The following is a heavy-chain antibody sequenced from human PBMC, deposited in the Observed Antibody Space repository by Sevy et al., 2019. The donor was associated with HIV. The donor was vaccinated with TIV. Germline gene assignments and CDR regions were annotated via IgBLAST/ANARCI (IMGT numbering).Heavy chain of an antibody. CDR3: ARQARRDGYNPFDY. V-gene: IGHV5-51*01. CDR2: IYPGDSDT. D-gene: IGHD5-12*01. Sequence: GESLKISCKGSGYSFTSYWIGWVRQMPGKGLEWMGIIYPGDSDTRYSPAFQGQVTTSADKSISTAYLQWSSLKAADTAMYYCARQARRDGYNPFDYWGQGTLVTVSS. J-gene: IGHJ4*02. CDR1: GYSFTSYW.